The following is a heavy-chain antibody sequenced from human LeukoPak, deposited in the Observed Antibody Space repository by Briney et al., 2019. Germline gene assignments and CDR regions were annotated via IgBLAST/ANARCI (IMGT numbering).Heavy chain of an antibody. J-gene: IGHJ5*02. Sequence: GGSLRLSCAAPGFTLSDSAIHWVRQASGKGLEWVGLIDRPAKSYATAYGASVGGRFTISRGDSKNTAYLQMDSLKTEDTALYYCTRDRGTYNWLDPWGQGTLVTVSS. V-gene: IGHV3-73*01. D-gene: IGHD1-26*01. CDR1: GFTLSDSA. CDR3: TRDRGTYNWLDP. CDR2: IDRPAKSYAT.